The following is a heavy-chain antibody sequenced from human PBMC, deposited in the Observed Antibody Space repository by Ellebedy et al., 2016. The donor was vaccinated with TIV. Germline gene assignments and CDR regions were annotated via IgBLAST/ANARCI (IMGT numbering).Heavy chain of an antibody. J-gene: IGHJ4*02. V-gene: IGHV1-2*02. Sequence: ASVKVSCKASGYTFAGYYMHWVRQAPGQGLEWMGWIDPKSGDTHYAQKFQARVTMTRDTPIGTAYMELTRLSFDDTAVYYCTRVRGVITFDYWGQGTLVTVSS. CDR2: IDPKSGDT. D-gene: IGHD3-10*01. CDR1: GYTFAGYY. CDR3: TRVRGVITFDY.